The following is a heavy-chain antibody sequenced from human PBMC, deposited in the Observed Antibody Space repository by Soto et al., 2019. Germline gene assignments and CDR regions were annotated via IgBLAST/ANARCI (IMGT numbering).Heavy chain of an antibody. CDR3: AREEAISLMVYAIRSDYGRDV. Sequence: DSMKVSCKASGYTFTSYGISWVRQAPGQGLEWMGWISAYNGNTNYAQKLQGRVTMTTDTSTSTAYLELRSLRSDDTAVEDFAREEAISLMVYAIRSDYGRDVCG. J-gene: IGHJ6*02. D-gene: IGHD2-8*01. V-gene: IGHV1-18*01. CDR2: ISAYNGNT. CDR1: GYTFTSYG.